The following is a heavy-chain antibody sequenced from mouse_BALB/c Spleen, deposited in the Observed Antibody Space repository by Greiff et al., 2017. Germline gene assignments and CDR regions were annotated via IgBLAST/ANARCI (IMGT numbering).Heavy chain of an antibody. CDR1: GYTFTSYW. Sequence: QVQLQQSGAELVKPGASVKLSCKASGYTFTSYWMHWVKQRPGQGLEWIGEIDPSDSYTNYNQKFKGKATLTVDKSSSTAYMQLSSLTSEDSAVYYCAREITPYWGQGTTLTVSS. CDR2: IDPSDSYT. V-gene: IGHV1-69*02. J-gene: IGHJ2*01. D-gene: IGHD1-1*01. CDR3: AREITPY.